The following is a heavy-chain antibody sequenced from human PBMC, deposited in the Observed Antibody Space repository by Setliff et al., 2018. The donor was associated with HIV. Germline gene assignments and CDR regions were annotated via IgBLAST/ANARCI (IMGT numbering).Heavy chain of an antibody. Sequence: SVKVSCKASGGTFSSYAISWVRQAPGQGLEWMGGIIPIFGTASYAQKFQGRVTITADESTRTAYMELSSLRSEDTAVYYCAATYYYDSSGLHGFDYWGQGTLVTVSS. CDR3: AATYYYDSSGLHGFDY. CDR1: GGTFSSYA. V-gene: IGHV1-69*13. CDR2: IIPIFGTA. J-gene: IGHJ4*02. D-gene: IGHD3-22*01.